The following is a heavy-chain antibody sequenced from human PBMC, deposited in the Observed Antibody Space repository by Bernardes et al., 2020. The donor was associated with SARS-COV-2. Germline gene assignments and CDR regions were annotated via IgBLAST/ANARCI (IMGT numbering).Heavy chain of an antibody. CDR3: AREGGDELSHFHMDA. Sequence: SETLSLTCAVSDESFNDYYWTWVRQSPGKGLEWIGEIYLGAIINYNPSLKSRLTLSQDTSKRQFSLRLSSVTAADTAIYYCAREGGDELSHFHMDAWGQGTTVTVSS. CDR1: DESFNDYY. CDR2: IYLGAII. J-gene: IGHJ6*02. V-gene: IGHV4-34*01. D-gene: IGHD4-17*01.